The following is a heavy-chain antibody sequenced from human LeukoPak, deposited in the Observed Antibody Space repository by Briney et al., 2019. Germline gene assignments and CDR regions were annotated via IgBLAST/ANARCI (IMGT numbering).Heavy chain of an antibody. CDR2: ISYTGST. CDR1: GGSISRYY. V-gene: IGHV4-59*01. CDR3: ARGGGYDSFDY. J-gene: IGHJ4*02. D-gene: IGHD5-12*01. Sequence: PSETLSLTCTVSGGSISRYYWSWIRQPPGKGLEWIGYISYTGSTTFNSSLKSRVTISLDTSQNQFSLKLTSVTPADTAVYYCARGGGYDSFDYWGQGTQVTVSS.